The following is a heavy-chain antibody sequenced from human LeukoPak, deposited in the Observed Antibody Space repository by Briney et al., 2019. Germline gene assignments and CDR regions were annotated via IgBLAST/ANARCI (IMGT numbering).Heavy chain of an antibody. D-gene: IGHD2-2*01. CDR2: FDPEDGET. J-gene: IGHJ5*02. Sequence: AXVKVSCKVSGYTLTELSMHWVRQAPGKGLEWMGGFDPEDGETIYAQKFQGRVTMTEDTSTDTAYMELSSLRSEDTAVYYCAVVPAATRDLENWFDPWGQGTLVTVSS. V-gene: IGHV1-24*01. CDR3: AVVPAATRDLENWFDP. CDR1: GYTLTELS.